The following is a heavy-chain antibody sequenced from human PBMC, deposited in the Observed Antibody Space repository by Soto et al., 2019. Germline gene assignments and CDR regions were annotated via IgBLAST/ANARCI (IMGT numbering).Heavy chain of an antibody. Sequence: GSLRLSCAASGFTVSSNYMSWVRQAPGKGLEWVSVIYSGGSTYYADSVKGRFTISRDNSKNTLYLQMNSLRAEDTAVYYCAREPVVTAYYYYGMDVWGQGTTVTISS. CDR3: AREPVVTAYYYYGMDV. V-gene: IGHV3-53*01. D-gene: IGHD2-15*01. J-gene: IGHJ6*02. CDR1: GFTVSSNY. CDR2: IYSGGST.